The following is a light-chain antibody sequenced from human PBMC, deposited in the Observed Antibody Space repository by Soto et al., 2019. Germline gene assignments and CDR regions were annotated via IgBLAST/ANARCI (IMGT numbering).Light chain of an antibody. CDR2: DAS. CDR3: QQRDNGPRFS. CDR1: QSLNNY. Sequence: EIVLTQSPATLSLSPGARATLSCRASQSLNNYLAWYQQKPGQAPRLLIYDASERATGVPARFSGSGSGTDFTLTISSLEPEDFAVYYCQQRDNGPRFSFGPGTKLDIK. V-gene: IGKV3-11*01. J-gene: IGKJ3*01.